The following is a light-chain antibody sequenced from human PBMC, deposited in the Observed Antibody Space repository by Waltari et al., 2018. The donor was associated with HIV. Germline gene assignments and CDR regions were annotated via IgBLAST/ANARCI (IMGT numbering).Light chain of an antibody. Sequence: EIVLTQSPGTLSLSPGDRATLSCRASQIVGGNSLAWYQKKPGQALRLLIYGPSTRAAGIPDRFSGSGSETDFTLTISRLEPEDCAVYYCQQYGSSEGFTFGPGTRVDI. CDR1: QIVGGNS. J-gene: IGKJ3*01. CDR3: QQYGSSEGFT. CDR2: GPS. V-gene: IGKV3-20*01.